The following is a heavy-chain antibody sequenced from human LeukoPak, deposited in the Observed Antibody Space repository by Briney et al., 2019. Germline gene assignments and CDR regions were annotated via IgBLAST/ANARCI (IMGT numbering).Heavy chain of an antibody. D-gene: IGHD3-22*01. Sequence: GGSLRLSCAASGFTFSSYWMSWARQAPGKGLEWVGRIKSKTDGGTTDYAAPVKGRFTISRDDSKNTLYLQMNSLKTEDTAVYYCSTTYYYDSSEGYWGQGTLVTVSS. V-gene: IGHV3-15*01. CDR3: STTYYYDSSEGY. J-gene: IGHJ4*02. CDR2: IKSKTDGGTT. CDR1: GFTFSSYW.